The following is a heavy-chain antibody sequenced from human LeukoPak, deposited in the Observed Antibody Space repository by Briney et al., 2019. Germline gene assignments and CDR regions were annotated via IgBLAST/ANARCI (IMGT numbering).Heavy chain of an antibody. CDR2: ISKAGTTI. D-gene: IGHD5-24*01. CDR3: AKVGRGWDY. CDR1: GFTFSGYG. Sequence: GGSLRLSCAASGFTFSGYGMNWVRQAPGKGLEWVSYISKAGTTIYYADSVRGRFTISRDNSKNTLYLQMNSLRAEDTAVYYCAKVGRGWDYWGQGTLVTVSS. V-gene: IGHV3-48*01. J-gene: IGHJ4*02.